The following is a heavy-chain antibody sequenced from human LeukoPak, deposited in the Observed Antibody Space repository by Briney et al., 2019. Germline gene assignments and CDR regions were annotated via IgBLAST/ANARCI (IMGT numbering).Heavy chain of an antibody. CDR3: VGGSGYPVYFDY. V-gene: IGHV4-39*07. D-gene: IGHD3-3*01. CDR1: GGSISSSSYY. Sequence: SETLSLTCTVFGGSISSSSYYWGWIRQPPGKGLEWIGTVYYSGSTYYNPSLKSRVTISVDTSKNQFSLKLSSVTAADTAVYYCVGGSGYPVYFDYWGQGTLVTVSS. CDR2: VYYSGST. J-gene: IGHJ4*02.